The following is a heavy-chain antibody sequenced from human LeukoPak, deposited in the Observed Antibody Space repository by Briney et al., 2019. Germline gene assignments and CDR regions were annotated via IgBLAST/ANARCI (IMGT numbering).Heavy chain of an antibody. V-gene: IGHV3-33*01. CDR1: GFTFSSYG. D-gene: IGHD1-26*01. Sequence: GGSLRLSCAASGFTFSSYGMHWVRQAPGKGLEWVAVIWYDGSNKYYADSVKGRFTISSDNSKNTLYLQMNSLRAEDTAVYYCARQTSGSYYVGFDYWGQGTLVTVSS. CDR2: IWYDGSNK. CDR3: ARQTSGSYYVGFDY. J-gene: IGHJ4*02.